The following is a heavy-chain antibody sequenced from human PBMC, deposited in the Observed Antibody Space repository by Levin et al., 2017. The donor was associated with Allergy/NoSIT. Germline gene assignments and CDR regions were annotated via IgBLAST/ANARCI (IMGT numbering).Heavy chain of an antibody. CDR2: INAGNGNT. J-gene: IGHJ4*02. Sequence: GESLKISCKASGYTFTSYAMHWVRQAPGQRLEWMGWINAGNGNTKYSQKFQGRVTITRDTSASTAYMELSSLRSEDTAVYYCARFWSPITMVQGAQRPDVDYWGQGTLVTVSS. CDR1: GYTFTSYA. D-gene: IGHD3-10*01. V-gene: IGHV1-3*01. CDR3: ARFWSPITMVQGAQRPDVDY.